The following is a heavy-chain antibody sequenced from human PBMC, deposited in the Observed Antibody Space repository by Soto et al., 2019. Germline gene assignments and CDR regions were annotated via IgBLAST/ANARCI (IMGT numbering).Heavy chain of an antibody. J-gene: IGHJ6*02. CDR2: IIPIFGTA. D-gene: IGHD3-22*01. V-gene: IGHV1-69*13. CDR1: GGTFSSYA. Sequence: ASVKVSCKASGGTFSSYAISWVRQAPGQGLEWMGGIIPIFGTANYAQKFQGRVTITADESTSTAYMELSSLRSEDTAVYYCAREYYDSSGYYNDPAYYGMDVWGQGTTVTVSS. CDR3: AREYYDSSGYYNDPAYYGMDV.